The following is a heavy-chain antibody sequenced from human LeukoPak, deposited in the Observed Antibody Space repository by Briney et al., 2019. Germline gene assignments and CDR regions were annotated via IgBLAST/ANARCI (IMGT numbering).Heavy chain of an antibody. D-gene: IGHD5-24*01. Sequence: SETLSLTCTVSGGSINSYYWTWIRQPAGKGLEWVGRIYTGGSTNYNPSLESRVTMSVDTSKNQFSLKLNSVTAADTAVYYCARHEGQMATILRGFGYWGQGTLVTVSS. V-gene: IGHV4-4*07. CDR2: IYTGGST. CDR3: ARHEGQMATILRGFGY. J-gene: IGHJ4*02. CDR1: GGSINSYY.